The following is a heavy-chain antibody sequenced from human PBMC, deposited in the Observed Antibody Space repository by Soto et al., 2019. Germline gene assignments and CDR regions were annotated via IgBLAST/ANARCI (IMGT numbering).Heavy chain of an antibody. J-gene: IGHJ4*02. CDR1: GFTFSSYA. D-gene: IGHD2-2*03. CDR3: ARDGGYCISTSCSRIKYFDH. V-gene: IGHV3-30-3*01. Sequence: GGSLRLSCAASGFTFSSYAMHWIRQAPGKGLEWVAVISYDGSNKYYADSVKGRFTISRDNSKNTLYLQMNSLRAEDTAVYYCARDGGYCISTSCSRIKYFDHWGQGTLVTVSS. CDR2: ISYDGSNK.